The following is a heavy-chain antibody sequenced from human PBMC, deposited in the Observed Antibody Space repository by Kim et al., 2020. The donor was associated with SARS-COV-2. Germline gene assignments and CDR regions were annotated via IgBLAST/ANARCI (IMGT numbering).Heavy chain of an antibody. Sequence: ASVKVSCKASGYTFTGYYMHWVRQAPGQGLEWMGWINPNSGGTNYAQKFQGRVTMPRDTSISTAYMELSRLRSDDTAVYYCARVDSGSYSMDVWGQGTTVTVSS. D-gene: IGHD1-26*01. CDR3: ARVDSGSYSMDV. CDR1: GYTFTGYY. V-gene: IGHV1-2*02. CDR2: INPNSGGT. J-gene: IGHJ6*02.